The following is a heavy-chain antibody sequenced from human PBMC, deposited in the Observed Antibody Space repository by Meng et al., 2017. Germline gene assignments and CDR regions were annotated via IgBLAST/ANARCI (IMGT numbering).Heavy chain of an antibody. V-gene: IGHV3-48*03. D-gene: IGHD6-19*01. CDR1: GFTFSSFA. Sequence: GESLKISCVDSGFTFSSFAMNWVRQAPGKGLEWVSYIINGGTTTYYADSVKGRFTISRDNAKKSLYLQMNSLRAEDTAVYYCARALSSGWGFDIWGQGTMVTVSS. CDR3: ARALSSGWGFDI. CDR2: IINGGTTT. J-gene: IGHJ3*02.